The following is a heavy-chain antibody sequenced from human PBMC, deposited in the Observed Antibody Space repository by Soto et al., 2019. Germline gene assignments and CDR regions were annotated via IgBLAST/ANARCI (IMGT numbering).Heavy chain of an antibody. CDR3: TRRASSSFYHFDF. D-gene: IGHD2-2*01. CDR2: IDPSDSYV. V-gene: IGHV5-10-1*01. CDR1: GYSFTAYW. Sequence: GESLKISCQASGYSFTAYWITWVRQMPGKGLEWMATIDPSDSYVDYSPSFRGHVTFSVDRSITTVYLQWNSPKASDSAMYFCTRRASSSFYHFDFRGQGAPDTVST. J-gene: IGHJ4*02.